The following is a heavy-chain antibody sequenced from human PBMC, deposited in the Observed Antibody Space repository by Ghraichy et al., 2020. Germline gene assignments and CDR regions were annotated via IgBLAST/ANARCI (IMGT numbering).Heavy chain of an antibody. V-gene: IGHV3-21*01. Sequence: GGSLRLSCAASGFTFSSYSMNWVRQAPGKGLEWVSSISSSGSYIYYADSVKGRFTISRDNAKNSLYLQMNSLRAEDTAVYYCARVRVLDYYGSGIGYWGQGTLVTVSS. CDR1: GFTFSSYS. D-gene: IGHD3-10*01. J-gene: IGHJ4*02. CDR2: ISSSGSYI. CDR3: ARVRVLDYYGSGIGY.